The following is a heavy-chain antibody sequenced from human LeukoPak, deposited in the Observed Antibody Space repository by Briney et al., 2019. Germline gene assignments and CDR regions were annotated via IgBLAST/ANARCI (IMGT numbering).Heavy chain of an antibody. V-gene: IGHV1-46*01. CDR3: AREMSYYYDSSAYYYWYSCFDY. CDR1: GYIFTSYY. D-gene: IGHD3-22*01. J-gene: IGHJ4*02. Sequence: ASVKVSCKASGYIFTSYYMYWVRQAPGQGLEWIGIISPSGSSTTYAQKFQGRVTMTRDMSTSTVYMELRSLRSDDTAVYYCAREMSYYYDSSAYYYWYSCFDYWGQGTLVTVSS. CDR2: ISPSGSST.